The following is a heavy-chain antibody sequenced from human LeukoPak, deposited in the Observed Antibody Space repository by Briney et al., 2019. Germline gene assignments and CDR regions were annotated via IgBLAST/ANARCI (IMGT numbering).Heavy chain of an antibody. D-gene: IGHD3-22*01. CDR3: ARVTSSGYWIDP. V-gene: IGHV1-2*02. J-gene: IGHJ5*02. Sequence: ASVKGSCKASGYTFTGYYLHWVREAPGQGLEWMGWINPNSGGTNYAQKFQGSVTMTRETSINTAYMDLTRLRSDDTAVYYCARVTSSGYWIDPSGQGTLVTVSS. CDR2: INPNSGGT. CDR1: GYTFTGYY.